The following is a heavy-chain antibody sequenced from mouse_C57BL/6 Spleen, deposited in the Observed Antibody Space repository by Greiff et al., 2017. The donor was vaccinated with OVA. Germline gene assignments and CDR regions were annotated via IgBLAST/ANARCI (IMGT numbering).Heavy chain of an antibody. Sequence: EVNLVESGGGLVKPGGSLKLSCAASGFTFSSYAMSWVRQTPEKRLEWVATISDGGSYTYYPDNVKGRFTISRDNAKNNLYLQMSHLKSEDTAMYYCARANYGSSYRYWYFDVWGTGTTVTVSS. CDR2: ISDGGSYT. J-gene: IGHJ1*03. CDR3: ARANYGSSYRYWYFDV. CDR1: GFTFSSYA. V-gene: IGHV5-4*03. D-gene: IGHD1-1*01.